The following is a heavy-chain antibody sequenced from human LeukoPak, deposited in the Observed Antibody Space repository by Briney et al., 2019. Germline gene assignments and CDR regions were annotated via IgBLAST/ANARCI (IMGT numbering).Heavy chain of an antibody. J-gene: IGHJ4*02. CDR1: GFTFTTYW. Sequence: GGSLRLSCAPSGFTFTTYWMGWVRQSPVKGLEWVASIKQGGSERHYVDSVKGRFTISRDNAQNSLYLQMNSLRAEDTAIYYCATYRQVLLPFESWGQGTLVTVSS. CDR2: IKQGGSER. V-gene: IGHV3-7*03. D-gene: IGHD2-8*02. CDR3: ATYRQVLLPFES.